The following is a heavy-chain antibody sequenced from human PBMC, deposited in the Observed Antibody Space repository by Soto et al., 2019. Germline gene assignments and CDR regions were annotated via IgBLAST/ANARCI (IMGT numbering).Heavy chain of an antibody. CDR3: ARDQPDPLFDYPNPFDY. V-gene: IGHV1-18*01. CDR2: ISAYNGNT. CDR1: GYTFTSYG. J-gene: IGHJ4*02. D-gene: IGHD3-9*01. Sequence: QVQLVQSGAEVKKPGASVKVCCKASGYTFTSYGISWVRQAPGQGLEWMGWISAYNGNTNYAQKLQGRVTMTTDTSTSTAYMELRSLRSDDTAVYYCARDQPDPLFDYPNPFDYWGQGTLVTVSS.